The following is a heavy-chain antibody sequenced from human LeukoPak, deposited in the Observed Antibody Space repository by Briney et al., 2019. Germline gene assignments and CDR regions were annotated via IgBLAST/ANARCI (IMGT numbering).Heavy chain of an antibody. Sequence: GGSLRLSCAASGFTFSSYAMHWVRQAPGKGLEWVAVISYDGSNKYYADSVKGRFTISRDNSKNTLYLQMNSLRAEDTAVYYCARDDSIGDILTGSIYYYYYYGMDVWGKGTTVTVSS. CDR3: ARDDSIGDILTGSIYYYYYYGMDV. CDR2: ISYDGSNK. D-gene: IGHD3-9*01. J-gene: IGHJ6*04. CDR1: GFTFSSYA. V-gene: IGHV3-30*04.